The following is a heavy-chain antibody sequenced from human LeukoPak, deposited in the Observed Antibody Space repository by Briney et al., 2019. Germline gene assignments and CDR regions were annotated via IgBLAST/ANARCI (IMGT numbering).Heavy chain of an antibody. CDR3: AREMYYYDSSGSGGFDY. D-gene: IGHD3-22*01. V-gene: IGHV4-4*07. CDR1: GGSISTYY. Sequence: PSETLSLTCTVSGGSISTYYWSWIRQPAGKGLEWIGRIYASGSTNYNPSLKSRVTISVDTSKNQFSLKLSSVTAADTAVYYCAREMYYYDSSGSGGFDYWGQGTLVTVSS. CDR2: IYASGST. J-gene: IGHJ4*02.